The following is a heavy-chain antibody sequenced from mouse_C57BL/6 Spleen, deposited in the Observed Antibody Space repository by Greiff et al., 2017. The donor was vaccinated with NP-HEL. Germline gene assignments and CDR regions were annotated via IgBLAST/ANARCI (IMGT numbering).Heavy chain of an antibody. CDR1: GYTFTSYW. CDR3: ARQLRLRTLIFDY. Sequence: QVQLQQPGAELVMPGASVKLSCKASGYTFTSYWMHWVKQRPGQGLEWIGEIDPSDSYTNYNQKFKGKSTLTVDKSSSTAYMQLSSLTSEDSAVYYCARQLRLRTLIFDYWGQGTTLTVSS. V-gene: IGHV1-69*01. CDR2: IDPSDSYT. J-gene: IGHJ2*01. D-gene: IGHD3-2*02.